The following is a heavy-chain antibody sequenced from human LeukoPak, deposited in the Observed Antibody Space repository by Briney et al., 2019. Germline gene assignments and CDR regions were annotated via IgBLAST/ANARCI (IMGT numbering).Heavy chain of an antibody. D-gene: IGHD6-13*01. CDR3: ARDGLSSWYIDY. V-gene: IGHV4-30-2*01. J-gene: IGHJ4*02. Sequence: PSETLSLTCAVSGGSISSGSYSWSWIRQPPGKGLEWIGYIYPRGSTYYNPSLRSRVTISLDTSKNQFSLKLSSVTAADTAVYYCARDGLSSWYIDYWGQGTLVTVSS. CDR2: IYPRGST. CDR1: GGSISSGSYS.